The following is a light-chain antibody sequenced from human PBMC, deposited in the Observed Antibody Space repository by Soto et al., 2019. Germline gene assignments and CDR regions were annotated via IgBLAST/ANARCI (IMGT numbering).Light chain of an antibody. CDR2: GAS. J-gene: IGKJ5*01. V-gene: IGKV3D-20*02. Sequence: EIVLTQSPCTLSLSPGERATLSCRASQSVSSSQLAWYQQKPGQAPRLLMYGASSRATGIPARFSGSGSGTDFTLNISSLEPEDFAVYYCQQRSNWPPITFGQGTRLEIK. CDR3: QQRSNWPPIT. CDR1: QSVSSSQ.